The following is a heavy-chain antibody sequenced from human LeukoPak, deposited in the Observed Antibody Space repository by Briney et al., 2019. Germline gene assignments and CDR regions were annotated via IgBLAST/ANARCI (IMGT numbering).Heavy chain of an antibody. D-gene: IGHD5-12*01. CDR2: ISGDGDST. CDR3: ARWSYGSGYALDY. Sequence: GGSLRLSCAASGFTFDDYAMHWVRQAPGKGLEWVSPISGDGDSTYYADSVKGRFTISRDNAKNSLYLQMNSLRAEDTAVYYCARWSYGSGYALDYWGQGTLVTVSS. V-gene: IGHV3-43*02. CDR1: GFTFDDYA. J-gene: IGHJ4*02.